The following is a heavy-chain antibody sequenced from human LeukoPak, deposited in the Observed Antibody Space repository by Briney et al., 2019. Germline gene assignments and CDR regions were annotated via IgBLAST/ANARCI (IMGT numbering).Heavy chain of an antibody. CDR3: ARDSIWWFGARWFDP. V-gene: IGHV1-2*02. J-gene: IGHJ5*02. CDR2: INPNSGGT. D-gene: IGHD3-10*01. CDR1: GYTFTGYY. Sequence: ASVKVSCKASGYTFTGYYMHWVRQAPGQGLEWMGWINPNSGGTNYAQKFQGRVTMTRDTSISTAYMELSRLRSDDTAVYYCARDSIWWFGARWFDPWGQGTLVTVSS.